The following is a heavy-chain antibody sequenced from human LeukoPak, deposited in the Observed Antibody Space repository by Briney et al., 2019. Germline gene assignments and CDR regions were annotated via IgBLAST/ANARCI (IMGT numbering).Heavy chain of an antibody. J-gene: IGHJ6*02. D-gene: IGHD3-10*01. CDR2: INHSGST. CDR1: GGSFSGYY. Sequence: KTSETLSLTCAVYGGSFSGYYWSWIRQPPGKGLGWIGEINHSGSTNYNPSLKSRVTISVDTSKNQFSLKLSSVTAADTAVYYCARGRITMVRGVYYYYYGMDVWGQGTTVTVSS. V-gene: IGHV4-34*01. CDR3: ARGRITMVRGVYYYYYGMDV.